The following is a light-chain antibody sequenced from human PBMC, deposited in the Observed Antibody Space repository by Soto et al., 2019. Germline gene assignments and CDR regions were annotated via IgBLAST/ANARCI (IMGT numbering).Light chain of an antibody. CDR1: QDIGYF. CDR2: DAF. Sequence: DIQIARSPSSLSASVGERVTITCQASQDIGYFLTWYQHKPVKAPRLLIYDAFYFETGVPSRFSGGGSRTHFSFTISGLQPDDVATYYCQYSRHLPLFGPGSKVDIK. CDR3: QYSRHLPL. V-gene: IGKV1-33*01. J-gene: IGKJ3*01.